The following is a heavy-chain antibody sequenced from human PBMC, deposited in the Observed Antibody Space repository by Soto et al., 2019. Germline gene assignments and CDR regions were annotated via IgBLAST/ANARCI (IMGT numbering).Heavy chain of an antibody. D-gene: IGHD2-8*02. CDR1: GFTFSSYG. J-gene: IGHJ6*02. V-gene: IGHV3-30*18. CDR2: ISYDGSNK. CDR3: AKDAVVYAGGMDV. Sequence: QVQLVESGGGVVQPGRSLRLSCAASGFTFSSYGMHWVRQAPGEGLEWVAVISYDGSNKYYADSVKGRFTISRDNSKNTLYLQMNSLRAEDTAVYYCAKDAVVYAGGMDVWGQGTTVTVSS.